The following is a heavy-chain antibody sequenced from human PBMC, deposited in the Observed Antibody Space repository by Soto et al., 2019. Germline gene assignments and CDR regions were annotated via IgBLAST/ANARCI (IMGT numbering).Heavy chain of an antibody. CDR1: GFTCSNAW. CDR3: ITLKYGLDV. CDR2: IKSKTDGGET. V-gene: IGHV3-15*01. Sequence: GSLRLSCAASGFTCSNAWMSWVRQAPGKGLEWVGRIKSKTDGGETDSAAPLKGRFTISRYDSKTTLYLQMNSLKTQDKAVYYCITLKYGLDVWGQVTTVTVSS. J-gene: IGHJ6*02.